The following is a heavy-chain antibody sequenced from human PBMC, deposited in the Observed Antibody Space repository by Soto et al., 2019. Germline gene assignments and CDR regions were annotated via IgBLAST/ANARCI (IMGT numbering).Heavy chain of an antibody. J-gene: IGHJ4*02. Sequence: EVQLVESGGGLIQPGGSLRLSCAASGFTVSSNDMSWVRQAPGKELEWVSLIYSSGSTHYADSVKGRFTISRDNSKNTVHLQMNSLRAEDTAVYYCARRPLNSNGAYWGQGTLVTVSS. CDR1: GFTVSSND. CDR2: IYSSGST. V-gene: IGHV3-53*01. CDR3: ARRPLNSNGAY. D-gene: IGHD3-22*01.